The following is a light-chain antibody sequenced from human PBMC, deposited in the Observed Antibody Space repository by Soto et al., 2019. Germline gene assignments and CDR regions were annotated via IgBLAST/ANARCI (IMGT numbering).Light chain of an antibody. V-gene: IGKV3-11*01. CDR1: ENVRTF. CDR3: QQHSHWPPWT. CDR2: GAS. J-gene: IGKJ1*01. Sequence: EVVLRQSPATLSLSPGERATLSCRASENVRTFVDWYQQKPGQAPRLLIHGASNGATGIPARFSGSGSGTDFTLTISNLEPEDFAVYYCQQHSHWPPWTFGQGTRVEI.